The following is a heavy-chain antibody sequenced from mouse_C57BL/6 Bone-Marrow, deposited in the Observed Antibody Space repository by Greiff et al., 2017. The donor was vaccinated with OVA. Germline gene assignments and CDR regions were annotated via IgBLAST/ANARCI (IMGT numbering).Heavy chain of an antibody. D-gene: IGHD4-1*01. CDR3: ARELGETFAD. Sequence: QVQLQQPGAELVMPGASVKLSCKASGYTFTSYWMHWVKQRPGQGLEWIGEIDPSDSYTNYNQKFKGKSTLTVDKSSSTAYMQLSSLTSEDSAVYYCARELGETFADWGQGTLVTVSA. J-gene: IGHJ3*01. CDR1: GYTFTSYW. CDR2: IDPSDSYT. V-gene: IGHV1-69*01.